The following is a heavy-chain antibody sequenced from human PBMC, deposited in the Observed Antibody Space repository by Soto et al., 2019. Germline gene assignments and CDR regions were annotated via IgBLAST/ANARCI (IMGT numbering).Heavy chain of an antibody. CDR2: INHSGST. CDR1: GGSFSGYY. CDR3: ARGLPRNYYYYGMDV. V-gene: IGHV4-34*01. J-gene: IGHJ6*02. Sequence: KPSETLSLTCAVYGGSFSGYYWSWIRQPPGKGLEWIGEINHSGSTNYNPSLKSRVTISVDTSKNQFSLKLSSVTAADTAVYYCARGLPRNYYYYGMDVWGQGTTVTVSS.